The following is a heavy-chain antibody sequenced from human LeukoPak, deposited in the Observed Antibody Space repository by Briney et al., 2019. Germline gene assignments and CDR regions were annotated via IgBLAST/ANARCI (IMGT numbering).Heavy chain of an antibody. CDR1: GYTFTSYG. CDR3: ATYYAILTGYYSAEYFQH. V-gene: IGHV1-18*01. CDR2: ISAYNGNT. J-gene: IGHJ1*01. Sequence: GASVKVSXKASGYTFTSYGFSWVRQAPGQGLEWMGWISAYNGNTNYAQKLQGRVTMTTDTSTSTAYMELRSLRSDDTAVYYCATYYAILTGYYSAEYFQHWGQGTLVTVSS. D-gene: IGHD3-9*01.